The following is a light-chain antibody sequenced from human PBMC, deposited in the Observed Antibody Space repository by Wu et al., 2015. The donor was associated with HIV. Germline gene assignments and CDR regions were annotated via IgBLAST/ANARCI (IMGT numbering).Light chain of an antibody. CDR2: GAS. Sequence: EIVMTQSPVTLSVSPGERATLFCRASQSVSSDLAWYQQKPGQAPRLLIYGASSRATGIPARFSGSGSGTDFTLTISRLEPEDFAVYYCQQYGSSPLYTFGQGTKLEIK. V-gene: IGKV3-20*01. CDR3: QQYGSSPLYT. J-gene: IGKJ2*01. CDR1: QSVSSD.